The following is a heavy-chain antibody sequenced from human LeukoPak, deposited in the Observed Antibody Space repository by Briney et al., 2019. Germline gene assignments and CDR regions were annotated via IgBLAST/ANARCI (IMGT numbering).Heavy chain of an antibody. D-gene: IGHD3-10*01. V-gene: IGHV4-30-4*08. CDR2: IYYSGSL. CDR3: ARDSIVVRGVFDY. J-gene: IGHJ4*02. Sequence: SETLSLTCTVSGGSISSGGYYCSWIRQHPGKGLEWLGYIYYSGSLYYNPSLKSRVTISVDTSKNQFSLKLSSVTAADTAVYYCARDSIVVRGVFDYWGQGTLVTVSS. CDR1: GGSISSGGYY.